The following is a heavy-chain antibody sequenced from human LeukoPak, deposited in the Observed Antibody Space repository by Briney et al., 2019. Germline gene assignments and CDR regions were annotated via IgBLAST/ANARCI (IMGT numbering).Heavy chain of an antibody. CDR2: ISGSGGST. CDR1: GFTFSSYA. Sequence: PGGSLRLSCAASGFTFSSYAMSWVRQAPGKGLEWVSAISGSGGSTYYADSVKGRFTISRDNSKNTLYLQVNSLRAENTAVYYCAKDPQGIAVAGPPDWGQGTLVTVSS. CDR3: AKDPQGIAVAGPPD. D-gene: IGHD6-19*01. V-gene: IGHV3-23*01. J-gene: IGHJ4*02.